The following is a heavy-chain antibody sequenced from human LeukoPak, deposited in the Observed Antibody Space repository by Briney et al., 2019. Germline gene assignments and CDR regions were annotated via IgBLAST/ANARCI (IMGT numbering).Heavy chain of an antibody. D-gene: IGHD6-19*01. J-gene: IGHJ3*02. CDR2: IHYSGST. CDR1: GGSISSSSYY. Sequence: SETLSLTCTVSGGSISSSSYYWGWIRQPPGKGLELIGSIHYSGSTYYNPSLKSRVTISVDTSKNQFSLKLTSVTAADTAAYYCARPYSSGWKGAFDIWGQGTMVTVSS. CDR3: ARPYSSGWKGAFDI. V-gene: IGHV4-39*01.